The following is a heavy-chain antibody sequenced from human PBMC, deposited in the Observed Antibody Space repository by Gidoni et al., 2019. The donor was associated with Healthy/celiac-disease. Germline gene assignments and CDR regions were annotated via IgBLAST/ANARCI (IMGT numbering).Heavy chain of an antibody. CDR3: APSPDDYSNYGVKN. J-gene: IGHJ4*02. CDR1: GGTFSSYA. Sequence: QAQLVQSGAEVKKPGPSVKVSCKASGGTFSSYAISRVRQAPGQGLEWMGGIIPIFGTANYAQKFQGRVTITADESTSTAYMELSSLRSEDTAVYYCAPSPDDYSNYGVKNWGQGTLVTVSS. CDR2: IIPIFGTA. V-gene: IGHV1-69*01. D-gene: IGHD4-4*01.